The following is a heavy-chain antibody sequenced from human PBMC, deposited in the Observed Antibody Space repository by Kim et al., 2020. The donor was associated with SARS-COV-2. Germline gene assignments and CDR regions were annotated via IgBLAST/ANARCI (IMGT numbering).Heavy chain of an antibody. CDR3: ARGDKYSYGFDY. V-gene: IGHV1-18*01. J-gene: IGHJ4*02. Sequence: NNARKLQGRVTMTTDPSTSTAYMELRGLRSDDTAVYYCARGDKYSYGFDYWGQGTLVTVSS. D-gene: IGHD5-18*01.